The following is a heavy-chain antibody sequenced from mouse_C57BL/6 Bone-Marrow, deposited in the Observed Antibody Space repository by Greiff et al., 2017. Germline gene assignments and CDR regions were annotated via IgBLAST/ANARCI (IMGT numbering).Heavy chain of an antibody. Sequence: VKLMESDAELVKPGASVKISCKVSGYTFTDHTIHWMKQRPEQGLEWIGYIYPRDGSTKYNEKFKGKATLTGDKSSSTAYMQLNSLTSEDSAVYFCARGSGGPLYAMDYWGQGTSVTVSS. D-gene: IGHD4-1*01. J-gene: IGHJ4*01. V-gene: IGHV1-78*01. CDR2: IYPRDGST. CDR1: GYTFTDHT. CDR3: ARGSGGPLYAMDY.